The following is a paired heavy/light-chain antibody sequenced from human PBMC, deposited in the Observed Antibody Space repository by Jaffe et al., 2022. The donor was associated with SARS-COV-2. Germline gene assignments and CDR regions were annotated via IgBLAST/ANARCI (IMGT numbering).Heavy chain of an antibody. CDR2: IYYSGST. D-gene: IGHD4-17*01. Sequence: QVQLQESGPGLVKPSQTLSLTCTVSGGSISSGDYYWSWIRQPPGKGLEWIGYIYYSGSTYYNPSLKSRVTISVDTSKNQFSLKLSSVTAADTAVYYCVVGMGDYVSWFDPWGQGTLVTVSS. CDR1: GGSISSGDYY. J-gene: IGHJ5*02. CDR3: VVGMGDYVSWFDP. V-gene: IGHV4-30-4*01.
Light chain of an antibody. V-gene: IGLV1-40*01. CDR1: SSNIGAGYD. CDR3: QSYDSSLYV. Sequence: QSVLTQPPSVSGAPGQRVTISCTGSSSNIGAGYDVHWYQQLPGTAPKLLIYGNSNRPSGVPDRFSGSKSGTSASLAITGLQAEDEADYYCQSYDSSLYVFGTGTKVTVL. CDR2: GNS. J-gene: IGLJ1*01.